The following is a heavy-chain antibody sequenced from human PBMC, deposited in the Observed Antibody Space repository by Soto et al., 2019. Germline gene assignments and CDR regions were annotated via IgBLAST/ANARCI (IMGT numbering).Heavy chain of an antibody. J-gene: IGHJ5*01. CDR3: ARDITGTNNWFDS. CDR1: GDTFNSHT. CDR2: IIPVFGSP. Sequence: VQLVQSGAEVRKPGSSVRVSCETSGDTFNSHTINWLRQSPGQGLEWMGGIIPVFGSPTYAKKFQARLTITADTSTQTAYMELSSLTSDDTAFYFCARDITGTNNWFDSCGQGTLVTVSS. V-gene: IGHV1-69*06. D-gene: IGHD1-20*01.